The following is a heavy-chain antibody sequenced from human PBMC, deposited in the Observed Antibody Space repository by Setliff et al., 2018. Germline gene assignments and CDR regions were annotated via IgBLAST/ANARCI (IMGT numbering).Heavy chain of an antibody. V-gene: IGHV3-64*02. J-gene: IGHJ4*02. CDR3: ARTCSGSGCYAGLES. D-gene: IGHD2-15*01. CDR2: LSSDGSRA. CDR1: GFTFSSYA. Sequence: PGGSLRLSCAASGFTFSSYAMYWVRQAPGMGLEFVSALSSDGSRAYYADSVKDRFVISRDNSKNTLFLQMGSLRGEDKAVYYCARTCSGSGCYAGLESWGQGTPVTVSS.